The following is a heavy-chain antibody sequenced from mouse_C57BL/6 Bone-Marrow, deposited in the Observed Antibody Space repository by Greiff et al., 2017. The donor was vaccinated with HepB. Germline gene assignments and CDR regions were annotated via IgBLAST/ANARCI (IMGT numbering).Heavy chain of an antibody. Sequence: QVQLQQPGAELVKPGASVKLSCKASGYTFTSYWMHWVKQRPGQGLEWIGMIHPNSGSTNYNEKFKSKATLTVDKSSSTAYMQLSSLTSEDSAVYYCARLGFYYGSSYYWYFDVWGTGTTVTVSS. D-gene: IGHD1-1*01. J-gene: IGHJ1*03. CDR1: GYTFTSYW. V-gene: IGHV1-64*01. CDR3: ARLGFYYGSSYYWYFDV. CDR2: IHPNSGST.